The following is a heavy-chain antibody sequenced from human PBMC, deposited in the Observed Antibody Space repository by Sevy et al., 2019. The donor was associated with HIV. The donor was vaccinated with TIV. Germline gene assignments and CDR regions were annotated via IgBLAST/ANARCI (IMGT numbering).Heavy chain of an antibody. J-gene: IGHJ6*02. V-gene: IGHV3-21*01. Sequence: GGSLRLSCAASGFIFSSYSMNWVRQAPGKGLEWVSSISSSSSYIYYADSVKGRFTISRDNAKNSLYLQMNSLRAEDTAVYYRARHQGSVVVTAILVGGYYYYGMDVWGQGTTVTVSS. D-gene: IGHD2-21*02. CDR2: ISSSSSYI. CDR3: ARHQGSVVVTAILVGGYYYYGMDV. CDR1: GFIFSSYS.